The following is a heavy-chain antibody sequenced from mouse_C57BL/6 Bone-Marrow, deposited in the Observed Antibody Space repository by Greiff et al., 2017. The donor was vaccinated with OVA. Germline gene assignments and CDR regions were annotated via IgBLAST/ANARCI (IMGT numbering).Heavy chain of an antibody. CDR1: GYTFTSYW. CDR3: ARGRITTRHYYAMDY. CDR2: IDPSDSYT. J-gene: IGHJ4*01. Sequence: QVQLQQPGAELVMPGASVKLSCKASGYTFTSYWMHWVKQRPGQGLEWIGEIDPSDSYTNYNQKFKGKSTLTVDKSSSTAYMQLSSLTSEDSAVYYCARGRITTRHYYAMDYWGQGTSVTVSS. D-gene: IGHD2-4*01. V-gene: IGHV1-69*01.